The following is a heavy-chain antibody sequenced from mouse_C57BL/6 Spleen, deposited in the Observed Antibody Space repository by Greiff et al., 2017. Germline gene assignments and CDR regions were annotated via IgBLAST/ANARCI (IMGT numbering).Heavy chain of an antibody. CDR3: ARFGYYKN. Sequence: QVHVKQPGAELVKPGASVKLSCKASGYTFTSYWMQWVKQRPGQGLEWIGEIDPSDSYTNYNQKFKGKATLTVDTSSSTAYMQLSSLTSEDSAVYYCARFGYYKNWGQGTTLTVSS. V-gene: IGHV1-50*01. CDR2: IDPSDSYT. D-gene: IGHD2-3*01. CDR1: GYTFTSYW. J-gene: IGHJ2*01.